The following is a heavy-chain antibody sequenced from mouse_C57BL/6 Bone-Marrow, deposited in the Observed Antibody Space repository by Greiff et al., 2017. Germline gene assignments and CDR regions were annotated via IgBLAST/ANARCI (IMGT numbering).Heavy chain of an antibody. CDR1: GYTFTSYW. V-gene: IGHV1-59*01. D-gene: IGHD2-5*01. J-gene: IGHJ2*01. CDR3: ARPFYYSNYYFDY. CDR2: IDPSDSYT. Sequence: QVQLKQPGAELVRPGTSVKLSCKASGYTFTSYWMHWVKQRPGQGLEWIGVIDPSDSYTNYNQKFKGKATLTVDTSSSKAYMQLSSLTSEDSAVYYCARPFYYSNYYFDYWGQGTTLTVAS.